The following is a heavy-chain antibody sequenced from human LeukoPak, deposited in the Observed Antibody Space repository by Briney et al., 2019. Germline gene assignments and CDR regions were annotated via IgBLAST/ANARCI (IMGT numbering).Heavy chain of an antibody. V-gene: IGHV1-69*13. D-gene: IGHD3-16*02. CDR3: ARDQVTFGGVIVSHGY. CDR1: GGTFSSYA. Sequence: SVKVSCKASGGTFSSYAISWVRQALGQGLEWMGGIIPIFGTANYAQKFQGRVTITADESTSTAYMELSSLRSEDTAVYYCARDQVTFGGVIVSHGYWGQGTLVTVSS. CDR2: IIPIFGTA. J-gene: IGHJ4*02.